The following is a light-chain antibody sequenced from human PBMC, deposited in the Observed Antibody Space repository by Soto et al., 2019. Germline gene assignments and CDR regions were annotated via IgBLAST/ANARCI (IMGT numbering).Light chain of an antibody. CDR2: GAT. Sequence: EIVLTQSPGSLSLSPGERATLSCRASQSLTNSHLAWYQQKPGQAPRLLIYGATSRASGIPDRFSGSGSGTDFTLTISRLEPEDFALYYCQQYVSSPRTFGQGTKVDI. V-gene: IGKV3-20*01. CDR1: QSLTNSH. CDR3: QQYVSSPRT. J-gene: IGKJ1*01.